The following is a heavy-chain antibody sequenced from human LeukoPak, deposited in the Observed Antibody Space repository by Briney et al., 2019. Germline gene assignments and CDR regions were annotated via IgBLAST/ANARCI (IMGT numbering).Heavy chain of an antibody. J-gene: IGHJ6*03. CDR2: INPNSGGT. CDR1: GYTFTDYY. Sequence: GASVKVSCKTSGYTFTDYYMHWVRQAPGQGLEWMGWINPNSGGTNYAQKFQGRVTMTRDTSISTAYMELSRLRSDDTAVYYCARPRLDHYYYYYMDVWGKGTTVTISS. D-gene: IGHD1-1*01. V-gene: IGHV1-2*02. CDR3: ARPRLDHYYYYYMDV.